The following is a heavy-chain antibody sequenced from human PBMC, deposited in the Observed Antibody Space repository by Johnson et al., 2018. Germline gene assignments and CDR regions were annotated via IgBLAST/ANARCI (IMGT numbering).Heavy chain of an antibody. CDR2: ISGSGGST. CDR1: GFTFSSYA. D-gene: IGHD1-26*01. V-gene: IGHV3-23*01. CDR3: MTDRGSAI. J-gene: IGHJ3*02. Sequence: VQSGGSLRLSCAASGFTFSSYAMSWVRQAPGKGLEWVSAISGSGGSTYYADSVKGRFTSSRDNSKNTVYLLMNSLTIEDTAVYYCMTDRGSAIWGQGTMVTVSS.